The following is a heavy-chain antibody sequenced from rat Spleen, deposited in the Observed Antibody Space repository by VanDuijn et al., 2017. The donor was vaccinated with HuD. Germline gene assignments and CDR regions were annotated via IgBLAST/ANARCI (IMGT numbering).Heavy chain of an antibody. J-gene: IGHJ2*01. D-gene: IGHD1-2*01. V-gene: IGHV5-7*01. CDR3: VRQPHTTYVYGYYFDY. CDR1: GFTFSDYN. Sequence: EVRLVESGGGLVRPGRSLKLSCAASGFTFSDYNMAWVRQAPKKGLEWVATISYDGSSTFYRDYVKARFTISRDNSKSTLYLQMDSLMSEDTATYYCVRQPHTTYVYGYYFDYWGQGVMVTVSS. CDR2: ISYDGSST.